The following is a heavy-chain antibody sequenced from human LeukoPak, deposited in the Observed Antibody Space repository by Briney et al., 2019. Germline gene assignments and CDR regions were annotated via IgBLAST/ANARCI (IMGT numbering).Heavy chain of an antibody. D-gene: IGHD3-10*01. J-gene: IGHJ4*02. CDR3: ARVYYRSGSYPFDY. Sequence: PGGSLRLSCAASGFTFGTYNMNWVRQAPGKGLEWVSYVSSSTSTMYYAGSVKGRFTISRDNAKNSLYLQMNSLRDEDTAMYYCARVYYRSGSYPFDYWGQGTLVTVSS. CDR2: VSSSTSTM. CDR1: GFTFGTYN. V-gene: IGHV3-48*02.